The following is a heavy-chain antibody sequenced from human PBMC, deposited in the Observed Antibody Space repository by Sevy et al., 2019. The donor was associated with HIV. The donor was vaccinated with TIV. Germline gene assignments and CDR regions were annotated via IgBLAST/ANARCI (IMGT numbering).Heavy chain of an antibody. D-gene: IGHD4-17*01. CDR3: VKGPHPAVTTSYGLDV. Sequence: GGSLRLSCAASGFIFSSYGMHWVRQAPGKGLEWVTFIRNDGSTKYYSDSVRGRFAISRDNSKSTVYHQMNSLRPEDTAVYYCVKGPHPAVTTSYGLDVWGQGTTVTVSS. V-gene: IGHV3-30*02. CDR1: GFIFSSYG. CDR2: IRNDGSTK. J-gene: IGHJ6*02.